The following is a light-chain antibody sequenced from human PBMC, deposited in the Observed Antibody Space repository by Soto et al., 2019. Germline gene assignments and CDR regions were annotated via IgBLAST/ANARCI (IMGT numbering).Light chain of an antibody. CDR3: QQYGSSPPP. J-gene: IGKJ1*01. CDR1: QSISRY. V-gene: IGKV3-20*01. CDR2: GAS. Sequence: RDRTTFACRASQSISRYLAWYQQKPGKGPRLLLYGASSRATGTPDRFSGSGSGTDFTLTINRLEPEDFALYYCQQYGSSPPPFGQGTMVDIK.